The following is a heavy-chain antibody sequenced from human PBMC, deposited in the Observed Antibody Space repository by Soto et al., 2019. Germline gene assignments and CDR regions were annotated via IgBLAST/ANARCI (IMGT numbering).Heavy chain of an antibody. CDR3: AISWSRLNYYYDMDV. CDR2: IDPSDSYT. V-gene: IGHV5-10-1*01. Sequence: WESLKISCERSGYSSTSYWISWVRQMPGKGLEWMGRIDPSDSYTNYSPSFQGHVTISADKSISTAYLQWSSLKASHTAMYHCAISWSRLNYYYDMDVRGQRTTVTVSS. J-gene: IGHJ6*02. D-gene: IGHD1-26*01. CDR1: GYSSTSYW.